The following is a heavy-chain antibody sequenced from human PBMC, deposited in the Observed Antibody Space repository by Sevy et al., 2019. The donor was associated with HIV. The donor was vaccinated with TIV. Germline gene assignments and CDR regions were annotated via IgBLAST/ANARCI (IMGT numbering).Heavy chain of an antibody. CDR2: IRSETGGGTT. CDR1: GLSFSNAW. J-gene: IGHJ4*02. Sequence: GGSLRLSCAASGLSFSNAWMAWVRQAPGKGLEWVGRIRSETGGGTTDFAAFAKGKFTISRDEQKNTLYLQMNSLKTEDTAVYYCAIDHRRDGMIVVPFEKWGLGTLVTVSS. CDR3: AIDHRRDGMIVVPFEK. V-gene: IGHV3-15*01. D-gene: IGHD3-22*01.